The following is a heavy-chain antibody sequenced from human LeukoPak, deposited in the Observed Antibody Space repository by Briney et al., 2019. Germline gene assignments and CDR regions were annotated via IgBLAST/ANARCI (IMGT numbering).Heavy chain of an antibody. CDR1: GGSINSYY. CDR3: ASGGYYGLVAFQI. Sequence: SADTLSLTCTVSGGSINSYYWSWIRQPPGKGLEWIGYIPYSGITNYSPSLKSRVTISDDTSKNMFYLKLSAVAAADTAVYYCASGGYYGLVAFQIWGQGTMVTVS. D-gene: IGHD3-10*01. J-gene: IGHJ3*02. V-gene: IGHV4-59*07. CDR2: IPYSGIT.